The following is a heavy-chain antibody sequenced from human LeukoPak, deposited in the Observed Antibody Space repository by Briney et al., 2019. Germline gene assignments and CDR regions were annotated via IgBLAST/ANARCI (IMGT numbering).Heavy chain of an antibody. CDR1: GGSFSGYY. CDR2: INHSGST. V-gene: IGHV4-34*01. J-gene: IGHJ4*02. CDR3: ASARNWNYESA. Sequence: SETLSLTCAVYGGSFSGYYWSWIRQPPGKGLEWIGEINHSGSTNYNPSLKSRVTISVDTPKNQFSLKLSSVTAADTAVYYCASARNWNYESAWGQGTLVTVSS. D-gene: IGHD1-7*01.